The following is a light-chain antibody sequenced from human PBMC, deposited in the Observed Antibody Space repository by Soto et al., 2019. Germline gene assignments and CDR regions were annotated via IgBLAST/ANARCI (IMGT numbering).Light chain of an antibody. CDR2: AAS. Sequence: DIQLTQSPSLLAASVGDRVTITCRASQGISSYLAWYQQKPGKAPKLLIYAASTLQSGVPSRFSGSGSGTEFTLTTSSLQPEDFATYYCQQLNSYPRTFGQGTKVQIK. J-gene: IGKJ1*01. CDR1: QGISSY. CDR3: QQLNSYPRT. V-gene: IGKV1-9*01.